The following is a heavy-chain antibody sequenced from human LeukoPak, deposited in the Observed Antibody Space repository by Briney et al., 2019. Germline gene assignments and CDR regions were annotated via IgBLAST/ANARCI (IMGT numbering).Heavy chain of an antibody. V-gene: IGHV4-39*02. CDR2: IYYSGST. Sequence: SETLSLTCTVSGGSISSSSYYWGWIRQPPGKGLEWIGSIYYSGSTSYNPSLKSRVTIYVETSKNNCSLKLSSVTAADTAVYYCARGKLLWFGELPPTYYFDYWGQGTLVTVSS. CDR1: GGSISSSSYY. D-gene: IGHD3-10*01. CDR3: ARGKLLWFGELPPTYYFDY. J-gene: IGHJ4*02.